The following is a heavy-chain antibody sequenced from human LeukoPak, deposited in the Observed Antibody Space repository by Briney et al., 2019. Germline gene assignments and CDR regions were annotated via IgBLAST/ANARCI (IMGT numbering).Heavy chain of an antibody. Sequence: SQTLSLTCTVSGGSISRGGYYWSWIRQQPGKGLEWIGYIYYSVSTYYNPSLKSRVPISVDTSKNQFSLKLSSVTAADTAVYYCARVSYDFWSGYYNWFDPWGQGTLVTVSS. CDR2: IYYSVST. D-gene: IGHD3-3*01. J-gene: IGHJ5*02. CDR3: ARVSYDFWSGYYNWFDP. CDR1: GGSISRGGYY. V-gene: IGHV4-31*03.